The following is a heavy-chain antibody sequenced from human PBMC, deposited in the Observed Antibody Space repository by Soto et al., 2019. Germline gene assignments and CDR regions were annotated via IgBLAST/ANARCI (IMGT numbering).Heavy chain of an antibody. CDR2: ISSSSSYI. Sequence: EVQLVESGGGLVKPGGSLRLSCAASGFTFSSYSMNWVRQAPGKGLEWVSSISSSSSYIYYADSVKGRFTISRDNAKNSLYLQMNSLRAEDTAVYYCARGSHDYGDYPHAFDIWGQGTMVTVSS. D-gene: IGHD4-17*01. J-gene: IGHJ3*02. CDR3: ARGSHDYGDYPHAFDI. CDR1: GFTFSSYS. V-gene: IGHV3-21*01.